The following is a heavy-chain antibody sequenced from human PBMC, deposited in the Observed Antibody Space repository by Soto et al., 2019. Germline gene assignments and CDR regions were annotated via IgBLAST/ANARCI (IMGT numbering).Heavy chain of an antibody. CDR3: ARSMSGSYYHY. CDR1: GGSISSGDYY. V-gene: IGHV4-30-4*01. CDR2: IYYSGST. D-gene: IGHD1-26*01. J-gene: IGHJ4*02. Sequence: QVQLQESGPGLVKPSQTLSLTCTVSGGSISSGDYYWSWIRQPPGKGLEWIGYIYYSGSTYYNPSLKGRVTISVATSKTQFSLRLSSVTAADTAVYYCARSMSGSYYHYWGQGTLVTVSS.